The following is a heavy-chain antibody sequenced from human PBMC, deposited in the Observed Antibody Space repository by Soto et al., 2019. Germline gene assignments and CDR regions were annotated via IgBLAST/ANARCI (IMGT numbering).Heavy chain of an antibody. D-gene: IGHD6-19*01. V-gene: IGHV5-51*01. CDR3: ARQRYSSGANFDY. J-gene: IGHJ4*02. Sequence: GVSMKVSCKGAEYSFTSFWIGWVRQMPGKGLEWMGIIYPGDSDTRYSPSFQGQVTISADKSISTAYLQWSSLKASDTAMYYCARQRYSSGANFDYWGQGTLVTVSS. CDR1: EYSFTSFW. CDR2: IYPGDSDT.